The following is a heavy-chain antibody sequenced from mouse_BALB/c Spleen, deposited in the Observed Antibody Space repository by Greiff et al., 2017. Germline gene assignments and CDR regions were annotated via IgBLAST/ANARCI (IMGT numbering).Heavy chain of an antibody. CDR3: ESTANGNGRAWFAY. Sequence: VQLQQSGAELVRPGVSVKLSCTGSGYTFTDYAMHWVKQSHAKRLEWIGVISTDDGDASYNQKFKGKATMTVDKSSSTAYMELARLTSEETAIYSCESTANGNGRAWFAYWGQGTLVTVSA. J-gene: IGHJ3*01. CDR1: GYTFTDYA. D-gene: IGHD2-1*01. V-gene: IGHV1S137*01. CDR2: ISTDDGDA.